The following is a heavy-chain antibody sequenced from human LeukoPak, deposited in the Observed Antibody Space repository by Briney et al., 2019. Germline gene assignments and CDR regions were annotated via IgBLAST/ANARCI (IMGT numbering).Heavy chain of an antibody. CDR3: ARGSSGWYPNWFDP. V-gene: IGHV1-2*02. CDR1: GYTFTGYY. Sequence: ASVKVSCKASGYTFTGYYLHWVRQAPGQGLEWMGWINPNSGDTNYAQKFQGRVTMTRDTSISTAYMELSRLRSDDTAVYYCARGSSGWYPNWFDPWGQGTLVTVSS. D-gene: IGHD6-19*01. CDR2: INPNSGDT. J-gene: IGHJ5*02.